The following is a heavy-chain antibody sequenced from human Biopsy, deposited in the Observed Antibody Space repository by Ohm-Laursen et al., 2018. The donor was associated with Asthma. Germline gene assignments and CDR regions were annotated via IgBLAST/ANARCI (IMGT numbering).Heavy chain of an antibody. CDR2: IKHDGSEK. D-gene: IGHD3-3*02. V-gene: IGHV3-7*01. CDR3: ARTFHFWSPYHAEHYQL. CDR1: GFTFGDYW. Sequence: SLRLSCKASGFTFGDYWMSWVRQVPGKGLEWVANIKHDGSEKNHVDSLKGRFTISRDNAKNSLYLQMNSLRAEDTAVYYCARTFHFWSPYHAEHYQLWGQGTLVTVSS. J-gene: IGHJ1*01.